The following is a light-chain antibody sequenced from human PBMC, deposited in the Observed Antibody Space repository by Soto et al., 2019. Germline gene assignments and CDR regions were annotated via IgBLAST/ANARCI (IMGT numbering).Light chain of an antibody. V-gene: IGLV2-8*01. J-gene: IGLJ1*01. CDR3: SSYAGSNHLL. Sequence: QSALTQPPSASGSLGQSVTISCTGTASDVAASNYVSWYQQHPGKVPKLTIFEVNTRPSGVPDRFSGSKSGNTASLTVSGLQADDEADYYCSSYAGSNHLLFGTGTKLTVL. CDR1: ASDVAASNY. CDR2: EVN.